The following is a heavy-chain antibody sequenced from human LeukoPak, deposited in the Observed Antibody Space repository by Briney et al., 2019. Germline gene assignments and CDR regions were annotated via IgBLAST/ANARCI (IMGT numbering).Heavy chain of an antibody. D-gene: IGHD6-19*01. V-gene: IGHV1-46*03. CDR2: INPSGGST. CDR1: GYTFTSYY. J-gene: IGHJ4*02. Sequence: ASVKVSCKASGYTFTSYYMHWVRQAPGQGLEWMGIINPSGGSTSCAQKFQGRVTMTRDTSTSTVYMELSSLRSEDTAVYYCAFSSGWYAIDYWGQGTLVTVSS. CDR3: AFSSGWYAIDY.